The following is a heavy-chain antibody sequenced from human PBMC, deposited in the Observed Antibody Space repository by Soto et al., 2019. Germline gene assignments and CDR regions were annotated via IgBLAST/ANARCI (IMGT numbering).Heavy chain of an antibody. V-gene: IGHV3-23*01. J-gene: IGHJ6*03. CDR3: AKGATDFWSGYYPRYYMDV. D-gene: IGHD3-3*01. CDR2: ISGSGGST. CDR1: GFTFSSYA. Sequence: GGSLRLSCAASGFTFSSYAMSWVRQAPGKGLEWVSAISGSGGSTYYAESVKGRFTISRDNSKNTLYLQMNSLRAEDTAVYYCAKGATDFWSGYYPRYYMDVWGKGTTVTVSS.